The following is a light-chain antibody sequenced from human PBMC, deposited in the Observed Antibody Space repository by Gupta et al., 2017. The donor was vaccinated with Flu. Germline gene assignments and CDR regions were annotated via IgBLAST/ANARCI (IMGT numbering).Light chain of an antibody. J-gene: IGKJ1*01. CDR1: QSVSSSY. CDR3: QQYGSSWT. V-gene: IGKV3-20*01. Sequence: EIVLTQSPGTLSLSPGERATLSCRASQSVSSSYLAWYQQKPGQAPRLLIYGASSGATGIPDRFSGSGYGTDFTLTISRLEPEDFAVYYCQQYGSSWTFGQGTKVEIK. CDR2: GAS.